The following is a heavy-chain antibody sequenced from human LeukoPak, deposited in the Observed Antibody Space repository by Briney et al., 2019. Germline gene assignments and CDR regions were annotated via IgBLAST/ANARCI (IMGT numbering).Heavy chain of an antibody. V-gene: IGHV3-23*01. CDR3: AKDGGYSGYDPKVSLDY. D-gene: IGHD5-12*01. Sequence: PGGSLRLSCAASGFTFSSNAMSWVRQAPGKGLEWVSGITNSGRSTYYADSVKGRFTVSRDNSNNTLYLQMNSLRAEDTAVYYCAKDGGYSGYDPKVSLDYWGQGTLVTVSS. CDR2: ITNSGRST. J-gene: IGHJ4*02. CDR1: GFTFSSNA.